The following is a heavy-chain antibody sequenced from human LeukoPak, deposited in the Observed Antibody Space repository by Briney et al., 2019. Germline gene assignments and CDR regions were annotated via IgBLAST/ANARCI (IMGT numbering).Heavy chain of an antibody. CDR1: GFTLCQYA. V-gene: IGHV3-23*01. CDR2: ISGSGGST. CDR3: ASGHYSGFDY. J-gene: IGHJ4*02. D-gene: IGHD3-10*01. Sequence: PGGSLRLSCAAPGFTLCQYAMSWVRQAPGEGVEWVSAISGSGGSTYYADSVKGRFTISRDNSKNTLYLQMNSLRAEDTAVYYCASGHYSGFDYWGQGTLVTVSS.